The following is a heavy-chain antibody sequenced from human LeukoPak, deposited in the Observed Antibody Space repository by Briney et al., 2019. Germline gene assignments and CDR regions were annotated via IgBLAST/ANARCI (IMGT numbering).Heavy chain of an antibody. J-gene: IGHJ4*02. Sequence: GRSLRLSCAASGFTLSSYGMQWFRQAPDKGLEWVAAISNDGSNKYYADSVKGRFTMSRDNSKNTLYLQMNSLRAEDTAVYYCAKVDIVATIDAGRLVDYWGQGTLVTVSS. V-gene: IGHV3-30*18. D-gene: IGHD5-12*01. CDR3: AKVDIVATIDAGRLVDY. CDR2: ISNDGSNK. CDR1: GFTLSSYG.